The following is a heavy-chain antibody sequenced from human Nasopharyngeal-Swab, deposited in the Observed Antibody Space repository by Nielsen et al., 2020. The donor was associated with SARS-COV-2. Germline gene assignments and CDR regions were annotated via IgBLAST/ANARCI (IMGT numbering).Heavy chain of an antibody. CDR2: ISSNGGST. CDR3: ARGVSTYDSSGYPRSYYYYGMDV. J-gene: IGHJ6*02. Sequence: GESLKISCSASGFTFSSYAMHWVRQAPGKGLEYVSAISSNGGSTYYADSVKGRFTISRDNSKNTLYLQMSSLRAEDTAVYYCARGVSTYDSSGYPRSYYYYGMDVWGQGTTVTVSS. D-gene: IGHD3-22*01. V-gene: IGHV3-64D*06. CDR1: GFTFSSYA.